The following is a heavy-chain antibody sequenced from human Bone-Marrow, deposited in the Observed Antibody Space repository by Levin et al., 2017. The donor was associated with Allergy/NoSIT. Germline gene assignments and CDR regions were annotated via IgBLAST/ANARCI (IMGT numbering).Heavy chain of an antibody. V-gene: IGHV3-11*01. CDR2: ISSSGSTI. CDR1: GFTFSDYY. CDR3: AREGGYYYGSGSTPSYGMDG. J-gene: IGHJ6*02. D-gene: IGHD3-10*01. Sequence: GGSLRLSCAASGFTFSDYYMSWIRQAPGKGLEWVSYISSSGSTIYYADSVKGRFTISRDNAKNSLYLQMNSLRAEDTAVYYCAREGGYYYGSGSTPSYGMDGWGQGTTVTVSS.